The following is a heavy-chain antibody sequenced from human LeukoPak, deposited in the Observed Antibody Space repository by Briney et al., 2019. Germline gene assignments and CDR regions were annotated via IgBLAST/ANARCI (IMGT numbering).Heavy chain of an antibody. J-gene: IGHJ3*02. CDR1: GYTFTCYY. V-gene: IGHV1-46*01. D-gene: IGHD3-9*01. Sequence: GASVKVSCKASGYTFTCYYMHWVRQAPGQGLEWMGIINPSGGSTSYAQKFQGRVTMTRDTSTSTVYMELRSLRSEDTAVYYCARGAYYDILTGYGGAFDIWGQGTMVTVSS. CDR3: ARGAYYDILTGYGGAFDI. CDR2: INPSGGST.